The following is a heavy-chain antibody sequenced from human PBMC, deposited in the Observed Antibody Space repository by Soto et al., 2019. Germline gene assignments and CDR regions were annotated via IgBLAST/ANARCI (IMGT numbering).Heavy chain of an antibody. CDR3: ARHSGSYSFYYYYGMDV. CDR1: GYSFTSYW. CDR2: IYPGDSDT. V-gene: IGHV5-51*01. Sequence: GESLKISCKGSGYSFTSYWIGWVRQMPGKGLEWMGIIYPGDSDTRYSPSFQGQVTISADKSISTAYLQWSSLKASDTAMYYCARHSGSYSFYYYYGMDVWGQGTTVTVCS. J-gene: IGHJ6*02. D-gene: IGHD1-26*01.